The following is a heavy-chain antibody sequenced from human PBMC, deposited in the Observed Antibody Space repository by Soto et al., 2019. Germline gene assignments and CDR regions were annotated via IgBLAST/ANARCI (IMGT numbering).Heavy chain of an antibody. D-gene: IGHD1-1*01. CDR1: GFTFSSYG. CDR3: AKDTTKSDSYYGMDV. Sequence: QVQLVESGGGVVQPGRSLRLSCAASGFTFSSYGMQWVRQAPGKGLEWVAVISYDGSNKYYADSVKGRFTISRDNSKNTLYLQMNSLRAEDTDVDYCAKDTTKSDSYYGMDVWVQGTTVTVSS. CDR2: ISYDGSNK. J-gene: IGHJ6*02. V-gene: IGHV3-30*18.